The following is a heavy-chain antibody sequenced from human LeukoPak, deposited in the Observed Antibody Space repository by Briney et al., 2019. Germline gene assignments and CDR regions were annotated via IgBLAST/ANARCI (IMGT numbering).Heavy chain of an antibody. CDR3: AKESSGWPYYGMDV. J-gene: IGHJ6*02. D-gene: IGHD6-19*01. CDR1: GFTFSSYS. CDR2: ISGSGGST. Sequence: GGSLRLSCAASGFTFSSYSMNWVRQAPGKGLEWVSAISGSGGSTYYADSVKGRFTISRDNSKNTLYLQMNSLRAEDTAVYYCAKESSGWPYYGMDVWGQGTTVTVSS. V-gene: IGHV3-23*01.